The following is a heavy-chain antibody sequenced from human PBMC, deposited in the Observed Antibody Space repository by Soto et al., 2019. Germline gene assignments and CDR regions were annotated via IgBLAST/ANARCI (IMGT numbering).Heavy chain of an antibody. Sequence: LSLTCTVSGASTSGGGSYWSWFRQHPGKGLEWIGYIYYSGSTYYNPSLKSRVTISVDTSKTQFSLKLSSVTAADTAVYYCARSSFDYYDSSGYYYFDYWGQGTLVTVSS. CDR3: ARSSFDYYDSSGYYYFDY. D-gene: IGHD3-22*01. J-gene: IGHJ4*02. V-gene: IGHV4-31*03. CDR2: IYYSGST. CDR1: GASTSGGGSY.